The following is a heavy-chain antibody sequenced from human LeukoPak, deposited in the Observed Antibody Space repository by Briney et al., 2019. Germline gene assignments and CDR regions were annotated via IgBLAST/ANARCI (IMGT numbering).Heavy chain of an antibody. CDR2: ISYDGSNK. J-gene: IGHJ4*02. V-gene: IGHV3-30*03. CDR1: GFTFSSYG. D-gene: IGHD4-23*01. CDR3: ARDHGTVAQLYYFDY. Sequence: GRSLRLSCAASGFTFSSYGMHWVRQAPGKGLEWVAVISYDGSNKYYADSVKGRFTISRDSSKNTLYLQMNSLRAEDTAVYYCARDHGTVAQLYYFDYWGQGTLVTVSS.